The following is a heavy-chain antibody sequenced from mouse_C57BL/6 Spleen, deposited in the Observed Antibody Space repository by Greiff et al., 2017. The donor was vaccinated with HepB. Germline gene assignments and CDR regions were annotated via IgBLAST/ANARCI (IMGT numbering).Heavy chain of an antibody. CDR3: ARDRNYYGSSYDY. Sequence: DVMLVESGGGLVKPGGSLKLSCAASGFTFSSYAMSWVRQTPEKRLEWVATISDGGSYTYYPDNVKGRFTISRDNAKNNLYLQMSHLKSEDTAMYDCARDRNYYGSSYDYWGQGTTLTVSS. V-gene: IGHV5-4*01. D-gene: IGHD1-1*01. CDR1: GFTFSSYA. CDR2: ISDGGSYT. J-gene: IGHJ2*01.